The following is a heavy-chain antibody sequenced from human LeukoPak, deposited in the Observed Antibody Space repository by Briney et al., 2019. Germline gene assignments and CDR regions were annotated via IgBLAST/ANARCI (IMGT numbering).Heavy chain of an antibody. J-gene: IGHJ4*02. CDR2: ISSSSSYI. CDR3: ARAYSGSYPGVV. CDR1: GCTVSRNY. Sequence: PGGALRLSCAASGCTVSRNYMSWVRQAPGKGLEWVSSISSSSSYIYYADSVQGRFTISRDNAKNSLYLQMNSLRAEDTAVYYCARAYSGSYPGVVWGQGTLVTVSS. V-gene: IGHV3-21*01. D-gene: IGHD1-26*01.